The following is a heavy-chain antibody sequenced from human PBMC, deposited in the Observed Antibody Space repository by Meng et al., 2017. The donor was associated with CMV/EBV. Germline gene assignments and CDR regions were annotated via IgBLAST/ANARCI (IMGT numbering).Heavy chain of an antibody. J-gene: IGHJ6*02. D-gene: IGHD1-7*01. Sequence: SVKVSCKASGGTFSSYAISWVRQAPGQGLEWMGGIIPILGIANYAQKFQGRVTITADKSTSTAYMELSSLRSEDTAVYYCASKLGVNYNYGMDVWGQGTTVTVSS. CDR3: ASKLGVNYNYGMDV. CDR1: GGTFSSYA. V-gene: IGHV1-69*10. CDR2: IIPILGIA.